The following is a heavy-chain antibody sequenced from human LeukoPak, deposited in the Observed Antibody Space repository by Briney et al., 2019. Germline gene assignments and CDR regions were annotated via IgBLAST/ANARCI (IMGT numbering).Heavy chain of an antibody. CDR3: AREIRDRDGYSFDY. V-gene: IGHV4-59*01. CDR2: IYYSGST. J-gene: IGHJ4*02. D-gene: IGHD5-24*01. Sequence: SETLSLTCTVSGGSISSYYWSWIRQPPGKGLEWIGYIYYSGSTNYNPSLKSRVTISVDTSKNQFSLKLSSVTAADTAVYYCAREIRDRDGYSFDYWGQGTLVTVSS. CDR1: GGSISSYY.